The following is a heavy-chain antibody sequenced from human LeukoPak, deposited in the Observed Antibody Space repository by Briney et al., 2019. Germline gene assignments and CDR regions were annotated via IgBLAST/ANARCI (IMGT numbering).Heavy chain of an antibody. J-gene: IGHJ5*02. CDR2: IYTSGST. CDR3: ARLPRFGRNWFDP. V-gene: IGHV4-61*02. D-gene: IGHD3-10*01. CDR1: GGSISSGSYY. Sequence: PSETLSLTCTVSGGSISSGSYYWSWIRQPAGKGLEWIGRIYTSGSTNYNPSLKSRVTISVDTSKNQFSLKLSSVTAADTAVYYCARLPRFGRNWFDPWGQGTLVTVSS.